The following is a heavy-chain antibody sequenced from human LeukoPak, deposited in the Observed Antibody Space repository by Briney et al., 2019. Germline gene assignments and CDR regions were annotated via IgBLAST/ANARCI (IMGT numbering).Heavy chain of an antibody. J-gene: IGHJ6*03. V-gene: IGHV3-30-3*01. D-gene: IGHD6-13*01. CDR3: ARDGEIAAVGYFYYSYMDV. CDR2: ISFDGSNK. CDR1: TFTFSNYA. Sequence: QPGGSLRLSCAASTFTFSNYAMHWVRQAPGKGLEWVAVISFDGSNKYYADSVRGQFTISRDNSKNTLYLQMNSLRAEDTAVYYCARDGEIAAVGYFYYSYMDVWGKGTTVTVSS.